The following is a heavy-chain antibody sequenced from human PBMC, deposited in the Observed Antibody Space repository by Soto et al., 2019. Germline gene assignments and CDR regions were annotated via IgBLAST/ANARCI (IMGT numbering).Heavy chain of an antibody. CDR3: ARRGLNGDWDYMDV. Sequence: QVQLVQSGAEVKKPGSSVKVSCKASGGTFSSYTISWVRQAPGQGLEWMGRIIPILGIANYAQKFQGRVTITADKSTSTAYMELSSLRSEDTAVYYCARRGLNGDWDYMDVWGKGTTVTVSS. CDR1: GGTFSSYT. CDR2: IIPILGIA. V-gene: IGHV1-69*02. D-gene: IGHD4-17*01. J-gene: IGHJ6*03.